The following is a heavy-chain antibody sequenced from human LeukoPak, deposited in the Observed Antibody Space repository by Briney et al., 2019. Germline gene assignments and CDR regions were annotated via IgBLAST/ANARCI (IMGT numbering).Heavy chain of an antibody. Sequence: PSETLSLTCAVYGGTFSGYYWSWIRQPPGKGLEWIGHIYYSGSTSYKHSPKRRIAILVDTSENQFSLKLRSVTAAETAEKYWAREEVAVAGRGHFDYWGHGTLVTVSS. J-gene: IGHJ4*01. D-gene: IGHD6-19*01. CDR1: GGTFSGYY. CDR3: AREEVAVAGRGHFDY. CDR2: IYYSGST. V-gene: IGHV4-59*12.